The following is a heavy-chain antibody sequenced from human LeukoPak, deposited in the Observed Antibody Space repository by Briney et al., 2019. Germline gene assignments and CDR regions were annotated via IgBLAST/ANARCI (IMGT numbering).Heavy chain of an antibody. D-gene: IGHD3-10*01. CDR3: AAHSITMVRGPYGY. Sequence: SETLSLTCAVYGGSFSGYYRSWIRQPPGKGLEWIGEINHSGSTNYNPSLKSRVTISVDTSKNQFSLKLSSVTAADTAVYYCAAHSITMVRGPYGYWGQGTLVTVSS. CDR2: INHSGST. J-gene: IGHJ4*02. V-gene: IGHV4-34*01. CDR1: GGSFSGYY.